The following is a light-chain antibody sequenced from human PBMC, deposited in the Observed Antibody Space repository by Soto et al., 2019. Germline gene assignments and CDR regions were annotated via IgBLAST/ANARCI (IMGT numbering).Light chain of an antibody. V-gene: IGKV3-15*01. CDR1: QSVSSN. CDR3: HQYNNGLLWT. Sequence: EIVMTQSPATLSVSPGERATLSCRASQSVSSNLAWYQQKPGQAPRLLIYGASTRATGIPARFSRSGSGTDCTPTISSLQSEDFSICDCHQYNNGLLWTFGHGTQVE. J-gene: IGKJ1*01. CDR2: GAS.